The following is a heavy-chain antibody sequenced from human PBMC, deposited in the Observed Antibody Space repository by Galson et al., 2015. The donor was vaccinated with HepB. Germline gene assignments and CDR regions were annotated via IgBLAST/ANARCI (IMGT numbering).Heavy chain of an antibody. CDR3: ARGITIFGVAPVLPHY. Sequence: DSVKGRFTISRDNSKNTLYLQMNNLRAEDTAVYYCARGITIFGVAPVLPHYWGQGTLVTVSS. D-gene: IGHD3-3*01. J-gene: IGHJ4*02. V-gene: IGHV3-53*01.